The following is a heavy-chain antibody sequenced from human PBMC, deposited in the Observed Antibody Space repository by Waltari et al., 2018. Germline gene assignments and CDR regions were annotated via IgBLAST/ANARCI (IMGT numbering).Heavy chain of an antibody. CDR3: ASTYDSWSGSLRFDP. J-gene: IGHJ5*02. Sequence: EVQLVESGGGLVQPGGSLRLSCAASGFTFRSYWMSWVRQAPGKGLEGVANIKQDGSEKNYVDSVKGRFTISRDNAKNSLYLQMNSLRVEDTAVYYCASTYDSWSGSLRFDPWGQGTLVTVSS. D-gene: IGHD3-3*01. CDR1: GFTFRSYW. V-gene: IGHV3-7*03. CDR2: IKQDGSEK.